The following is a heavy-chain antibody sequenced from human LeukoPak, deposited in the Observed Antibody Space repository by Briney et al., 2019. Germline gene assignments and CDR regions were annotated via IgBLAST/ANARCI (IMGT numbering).Heavy chain of an antibody. J-gene: IGHJ4*02. CDR1: GGTFSSYA. CDR2: IIPIFGTA. CDR3: AAVVPAVMGYFDY. V-gene: IGHV1-69*13. D-gene: IGHD2-2*01. Sequence: ASVKVSCKASGGTFSSYAISWVRQAPGQGLEWMGGIIPIFGTANYAQKFQGRVTITADESTSTAYMELSSLRSEDTAVYYCAAVVPAVMGYFDYWGQGTLVTVSS.